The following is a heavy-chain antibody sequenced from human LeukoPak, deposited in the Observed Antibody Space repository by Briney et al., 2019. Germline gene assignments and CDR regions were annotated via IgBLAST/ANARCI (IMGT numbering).Heavy chain of an antibody. CDR3: ARGPPTYYYDSSGYYCVDY. CDR1: GGSFSGYY. CDR2: INHSGST. Sequence: SETLPLTCAVYGGSFSGYYWSWIRQPPGKGLEWIGEINHSGSTNYNPSLKSRVTISVDTSKNQFSLKLSSVTAADTAVYYCARGPPTYYYDSSGYYCVDYWGQGTLVTVSS. J-gene: IGHJ4*02. D-gene: IGHD3-22*01. V-gene: IGHV4-34*01.